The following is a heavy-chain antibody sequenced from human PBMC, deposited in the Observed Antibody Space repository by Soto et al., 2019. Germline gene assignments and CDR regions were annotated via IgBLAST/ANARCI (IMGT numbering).Heavy chain of an antibody. V-gene: IGHV3-11*06. CDR2: ISSSSSYT. CDR1: GFTFSDYY. CDR3: ARHHDYEGPWPENWFDP. D-gene: IGHD4-17*01. J-gene: IGHJ5*02. Sequence: PGGSLRLSCAASGFTFSDYYMSWIRQAPGKGLEWVSYISSSSSYTNYADSVKGRFTISRDNAKNSLYLQMNSLRAEDTAVYYCARHHDYEGPWPENWFDPWGQGTLVTVSS.